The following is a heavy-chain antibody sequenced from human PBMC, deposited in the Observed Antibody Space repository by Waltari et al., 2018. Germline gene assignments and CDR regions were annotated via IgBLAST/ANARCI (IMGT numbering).Heavy chain of an antibody. D-gene: IGHD5-12*01. Sequence: QLQLQESGPGLVKPSEPLSLSCSVSGDSISSSHSYWGWIRPPPGKGLEWIASVYYSGTTYYNPSLKSRVTISADTSRNQFYLRLTSVTATDTAVYYCARSSAGMPRWLGDYWGQGILVTVSS. CDR2: VYYSGTT. J-gene: IGHJ4*02. CDR1: GDSISSSHSY. CDR3: ARSSAGMPRWLGDY. V-gene: IGHV4-39*01.